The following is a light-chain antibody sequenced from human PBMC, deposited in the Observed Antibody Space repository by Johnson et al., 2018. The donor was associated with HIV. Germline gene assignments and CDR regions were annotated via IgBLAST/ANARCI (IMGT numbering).Light chain of an antibody. CDR2: ENN. J-gene: IGLJ1*01. Sequence: QSVLTQPPSVSAAPGQKVTISCSGSSSNIGNNYVSWYQQLPGTAPKLLIYENNKRPSGIPDRFSGSKSGTSATLGITGLQTGDEADYYCGTWDSSLSAGYVFGTGTEVAGL. CDR3: GTWDSSLSAGYV. CDR1: SSNIGNNY. V-gene: IGLV1-51*02.